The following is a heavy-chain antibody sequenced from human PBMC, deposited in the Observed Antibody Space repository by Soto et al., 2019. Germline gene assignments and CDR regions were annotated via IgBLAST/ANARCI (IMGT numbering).Heavy chain of an antibody. J-gene: IGHJ4*02. CDR3: ATLTGYVTAWYYFDT. CDR2: LSPTTGGT. CDR1: GNTLTSFY. Sequence: ASVKVSCKTSGNTLTSFYIHWVRQAPGQGLEWVGRLSPTTGGTNYAQHFQGRVTVTWDMSTFTAYMELSSLIYEDTAVYYCATLTGYVTAWYYFDTWGQGTQVTVSS. V-gene: IGHV1-2*02. D-gene: IGHD3-10*02.